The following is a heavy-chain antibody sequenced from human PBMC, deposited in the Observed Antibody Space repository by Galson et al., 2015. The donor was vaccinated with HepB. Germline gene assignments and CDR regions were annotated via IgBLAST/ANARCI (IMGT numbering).Heavy chain of an antibody. J-gene: IGHJ6*02. D-gene: IGHD3-22*01. CDR2: IYYSGST. CDR1: GGSISSYY. V-gene: IGHV4-59*01. CDR3: ARGTYYYDSSGYYYGMDV. Sequence: ETLSLTCTVSGGSISSYYWSWIRQPPGKGLEWIGYIYYSGSTNYNPSLKSRVTISVDTSKNQFSLKLSSVTAADTAVYYCARGTYYYDSSGYYYGMDVWGQGTTVTVSS.